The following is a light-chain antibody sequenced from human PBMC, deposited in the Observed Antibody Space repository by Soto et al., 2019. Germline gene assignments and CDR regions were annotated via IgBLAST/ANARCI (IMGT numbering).Light chain of an antibody. CDR1: QYVSSSY. J-gene: IGKJ1*01. CDR3: QQYGSSPTT. Sequence: VLTQSPGTLSLSPGESATLSCRASQYVSSSYLAWYQQKPGQAPRLLIYGASSRATGIPDRFSGSGSGTDFTLTISRLEPEDFAVYYCQQYGSSPTTFGQGTKVDIK. V-gene: IGKV3-20*01. CDR2: GAS.